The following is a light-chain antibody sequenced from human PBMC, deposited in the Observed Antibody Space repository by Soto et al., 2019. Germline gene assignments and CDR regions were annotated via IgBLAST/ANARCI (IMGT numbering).Light chain of an antibody. V-gene: IGKV2-28*01. Sequence: DLVMTQSPLSLPVTPGEPASISCWSSQSLLHSNGYNYLDWYLQKPGQSPQLLIYLGSNRASGVPDRFSGSGSGTDFTLKISRVEAEDVGVYYCMQALQTPRTFGQGTKVEL. CDR2: LGS. CDR3: MQALQTPRT. CDR1: QSLLHSNGYNY. J-gene: IGKJ1*01.